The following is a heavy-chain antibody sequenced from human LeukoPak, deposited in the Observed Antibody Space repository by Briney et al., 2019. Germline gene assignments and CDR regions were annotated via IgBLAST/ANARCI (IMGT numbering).Heavy chain of an antibody. CDR2: IYSRGTT. V-gene: IGHV4-39*01. Sequence: PSETLSLTCTVSGGXISSSGYYWGWIRQPPGKGLEWIGTIYSRGTTYYNPSLKRRVTISVETSNNQFSLKLTSVTAADTAVYYCARHVGEWGFDFWGQGTLVTVSS. CDR3: ARHVGEWGFDF. D-gene: IGHD3-16*01. CDR1: GGXISSSGYY. J-gene: IGHJ4*02.